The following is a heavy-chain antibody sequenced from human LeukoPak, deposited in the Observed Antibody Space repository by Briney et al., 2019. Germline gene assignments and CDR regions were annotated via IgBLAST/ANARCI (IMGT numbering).Heavy chain of an antibody. CDR1: GFTFSSYG. Sequence: GGSLRLSCAASGFTFSSYGMHWVRQAPGKGLEWVAVISYDGSNKYYADSVKGRFTISRDNSKNTLYLQMNSLRAEDTAVYYCAKLADDYTFDYWGRGTLVTVSS. CDR2: ISYDGSNK. CDR3: AKLADDYTFDY. J-gene: IGHJ4*02. V-gene: IGHV3-30*18. D-gene: IGHD4-11*01.